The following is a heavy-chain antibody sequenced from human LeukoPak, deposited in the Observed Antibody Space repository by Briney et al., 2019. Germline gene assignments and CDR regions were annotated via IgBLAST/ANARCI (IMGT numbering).Heavy chain of an antibody. CDR2: ISYDGSNK. J-gene: IGHJ4*02. V-gene: IGHV3-30-3*01. CDR1: GFTFSSYA. CDR3: ARDYYDTLDY. D-gene: IGHD3-22*01. Sequence: GGSLRLSCAASGFTFSSYAMHWVRQAPGKGLEWVAVISYDGSNKYYADSVKGRFTISRDNSKNTLYLQMNSLRAEDTAVYYCARDYYDTLDYWGQGTLVTVSS.